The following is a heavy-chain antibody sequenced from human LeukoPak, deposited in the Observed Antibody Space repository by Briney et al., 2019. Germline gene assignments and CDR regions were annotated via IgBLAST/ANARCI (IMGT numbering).Heavy chain of an antibody. CDR3: ARDTTGLGNYFAS. V-gene: IGHV4-38-2*02. D-gene: IGHD4-17*01. Sequence: SETLSLTCTVSGYSISSGYYWGWMRQTPGKGLEWIGSIYHSGSTYYTPSLKSRVTISVDKSKNKFSLKLGSVTAADTAVYYCARDTTGLGNYFASWGQGTLVTVSS. CDR1: GYSISSGYY. J-gene: IGHJ4*02. CDR2: IYHSGST.